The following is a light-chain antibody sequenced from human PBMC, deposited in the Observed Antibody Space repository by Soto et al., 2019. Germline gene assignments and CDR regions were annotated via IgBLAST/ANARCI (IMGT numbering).Light chain of an antibody. V-gene: IGKV3-15*01. CDR1: QSISTE. CDR3: QQDHNWPLT. J-gene: IGKJ2*01. CDR2: AAS. Sequence: EIVMTQSPATLSASPGERATIACRASQSISTELAWYQQKPGQPPRLLIYAASTRATGVPSRFTGSGSGSEFTLTISGLQSEDFAVYYCQQDHNWPLTFGPGTRLEI.